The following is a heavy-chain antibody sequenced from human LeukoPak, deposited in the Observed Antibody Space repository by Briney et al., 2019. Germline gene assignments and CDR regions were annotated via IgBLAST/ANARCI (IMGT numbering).Heavy chain of an antibody. V-gene: IGHV3-23*01. Sequence: EAGGSLRLSCAASGFTFSSSAMSWVRQAPGKGLEWVSAISGSGGSTYYADSVKGRFTISRDSSKNTLYLQMNSLRGEDTAVYYCAKHTALYDNYGDFNWYDPWGQGTLVTVSS. CDR2: ISGSGGST. D-gene: IGHD4-17*01. J-gene: IGHJ5*02. CDR3: AKHTALYDNYGDFNWYDP. CDR1: GFTFSSSA.